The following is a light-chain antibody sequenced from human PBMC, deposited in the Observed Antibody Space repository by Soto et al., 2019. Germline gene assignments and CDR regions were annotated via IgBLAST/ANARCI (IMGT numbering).Light chain of an antibody. J-gene: IGKJ5*01. CDR1: QDISHY. V-gene: IGKV1-33*01. CDR2: DAS. Sequence: DIQMTQSPSSLSASVGDRVTITCQASQDISHYLNWYQHKPGKAPKLLIYDASNLETGVPSRFSGSGSGTDFTFTISSLQPEDIATYYCQQYDNVPITFGQGTRPEIK. CDR3: QQYDNVPIT.